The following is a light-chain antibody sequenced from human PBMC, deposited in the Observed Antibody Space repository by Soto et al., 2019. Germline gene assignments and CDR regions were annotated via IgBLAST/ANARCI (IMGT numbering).Light chain of an antibody. CDR2: AAS. CDR1: QGISSY. J-gene: IGKJ5*01. V-gene: IGKV1-8*01. Sequence: AILMPQYTSSLSASTGDRVTITCRASQGISSYLAWYQQKPGKAPKLLIYAASTLQSGVPSRFSGSGSGTDFTLTISCLQSEDFATYYCQQYYSYPLPSGQRTRLEIK. CDR3: QQYYSYPLP.